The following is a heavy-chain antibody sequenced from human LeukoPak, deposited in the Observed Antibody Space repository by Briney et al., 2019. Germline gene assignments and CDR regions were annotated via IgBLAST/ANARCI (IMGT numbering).Heavy chain of an antibody. CDR2: ISSSSSYI. CDR3: ARGYRRDDILTGYYGDYFDY. CDR1: GFTFSSYS. D-gene: IGHD3-9*01. J-gene: IGHJ4*02. Sequence: GGSLRLSCAASGFTFSSYSMNWVRQAPGKGLEWVSSISSSSSYIYYAGSVKGRFTISRDNAKNSLYLQMNSLRAEDTAVYYCARGYRRDDILTGYYGDYFDYWGQGTLVTVSS. V-gene: IGHV3-21*01.